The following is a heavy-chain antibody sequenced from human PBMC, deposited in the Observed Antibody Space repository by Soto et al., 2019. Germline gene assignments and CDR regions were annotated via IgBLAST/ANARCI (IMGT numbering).Heavy chain of an antibody. V-gene: IGHV3-74*01. CDR2: INSDGSST. D-gene: IGHD2-2*01. J-gene: IGHJ4*02. CDR3: ARDRYCSSTSCYPLDY. CDR1: GFTFSSNW. Sequence: GGSLRLSCAASGFTFSSNWMHWVRQAPGKGLVWVSRINSDGSSTSYADSVKGRFTVSRDNAKNTMYLQMNSLRAEDTAVYYCARDRYCSSTSCYPLDYWGQGTRVTVSS.